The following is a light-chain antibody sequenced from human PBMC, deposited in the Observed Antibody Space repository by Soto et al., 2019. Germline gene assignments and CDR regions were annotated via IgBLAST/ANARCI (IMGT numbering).Light chain of an antibody. CDR3: QQSYSTPRGIT. CDR2: AAS. V-gene: IGKV1-39*01. Sequence: DIQMTQSPSSLSASVGDRVTITCRASQSTSSYLNWYQQKPGKAPKLLIYAASSLQSGVPSRFSASGSGTDFTLTISSLQPEDFATYYCQQSYSTPRGITFGQGTRLEIK. CDR1: QSTSSY. J-gene: IGKJ5*01.